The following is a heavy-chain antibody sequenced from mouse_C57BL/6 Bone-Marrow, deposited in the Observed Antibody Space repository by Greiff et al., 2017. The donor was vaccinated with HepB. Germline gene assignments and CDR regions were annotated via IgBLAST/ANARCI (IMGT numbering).Heavy chain of an antibody. CDR3: ARGALSLRGYYAMDY. V-gene: IGHV1-82*01. CDR1: GYAFSSSW. Sequence: QVQLQQSGPELVKPGASVKISCKASGYAFSSSWMNWVKQRPGKGLEWIGRIYPGDGDTNYNGKFKGKATLTADKSSSTAYMQLSSLTSEDSAVYFCARGALSLRGYYAMDYWGQGTSVTVSS. J-gene: IGHJ4*01. CDR2: IYPGDGDT. D-gene: IGHD3-1*01.